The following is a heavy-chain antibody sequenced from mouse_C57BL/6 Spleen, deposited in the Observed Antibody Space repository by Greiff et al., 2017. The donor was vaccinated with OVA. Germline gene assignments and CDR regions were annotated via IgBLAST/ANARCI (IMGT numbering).Heavy chain of an antibody. CDR1: GFTFSDYY. CDR3: ARAGDYARGYYAMDY. V-gene: IGHV5-16*01. D-gene: IGHD2-4*01. CDR2: INYDGSST. Sequence: EVQLVESEGGLVQPGSSMKLSCTASGFTFSDYYMAWVRQVPEKGLEWVANINYDGSSTYYLDSLKSRFIISRDNAKNILYLQMSSLKSEDTATYYCARAGDYARGYYAMDYWGQGTSVTVSS. J-gene: IGHJ4*01.